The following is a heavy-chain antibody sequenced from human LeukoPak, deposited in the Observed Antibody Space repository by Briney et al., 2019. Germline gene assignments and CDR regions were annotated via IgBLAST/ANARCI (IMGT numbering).Heavy chain of an antibody. D-gene: IGHD1-26*01. J-gene: IGHJ4*02. V-gene: IGHV3-48*01. CDR3: ARDLLRHRVVGPFD. Sequence: GGSLRLSCAASGFIFSDSGTHWVRQAPGKGLEWVAYITITSSTIYYSDSVRGRFSISRDNAGNSLYLQMNSLRVEDTATYYCARDLLRHRVVGPFDWGQGTLVTVSS. CDR2: ITITSSTI. CDR1: GFIFSDSG.